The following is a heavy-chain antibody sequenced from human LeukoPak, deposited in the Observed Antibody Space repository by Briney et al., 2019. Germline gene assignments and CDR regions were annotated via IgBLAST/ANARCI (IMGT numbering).Heavy chain of an antibody. V-gene: IGHV4-38-2*02. J-gene: IGHJ4*02. Sequence: SETLSLTCTVSGYSISSGYYWGWIRQPPGKGLEWIVTIHHSGSTYYDPSLKSRVTISVDTSKNQFSLKLTSVTAADTAVYYCARVRGYCSSTICYRYYFDYWGQGTLVTVSS. CDR1: GYSISSGYY. D-gene: IGHD2-2*01. CDR2: IHHSGST. CDR3: ARVRGYCSSTICYRYYFDY.